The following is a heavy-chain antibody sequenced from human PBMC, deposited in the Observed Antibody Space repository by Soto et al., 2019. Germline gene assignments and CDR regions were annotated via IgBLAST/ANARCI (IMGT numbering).Heavy chain of an antibody. D-gene: IGHD3-16*02. J-gene: IGHJ4*02. CDR3: ARDRLRLGELSSLGYFDY. CDR2: ISYDGSDT. CDR1: EFTFSRHT. Sequence: QVHLEESGGGVVQPGRSLRLSCAASEFTFSRHTMHWVRQAPGKGLEWVASISYDGSDTYYADSVKGRFTISRDNSKNTLSVEMDSLRAEDTAVYYCARDRLRLGELSSLGYFDYWGQGTLVTVSS. V-gene: IGHV3-30*04.